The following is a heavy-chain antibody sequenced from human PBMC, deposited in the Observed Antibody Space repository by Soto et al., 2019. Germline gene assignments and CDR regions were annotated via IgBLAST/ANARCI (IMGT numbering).Heavy chain of an antibody. D-gene: IGHD3-10*01. V-gene: IGHV3-23*01. Sequence: EVQLLQSGGGLVQPGGSLRLSCAPSGIALTNYAMSWVRQAPGKGLEWVAAMSGSGSETYYSDSVKGRFIISRDNSKNTLYLQMNSLRAEDTAVYYCAKGGISLVRGAFDYWGQGTLVTVSS. J-gene: IGHJ4*02. CDR2: MSGSGSET. CDR3: AKGGISLVRGAFDY. CDR1: GIALTNYA.